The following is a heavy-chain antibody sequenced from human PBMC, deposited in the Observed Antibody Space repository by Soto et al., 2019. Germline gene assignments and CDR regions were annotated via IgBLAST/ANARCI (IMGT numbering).Heavy chain of an antibody. CDR2: ISYYSGSI. CDR1: GFSFDDYA. D-gene: IGHD2-8*02. V-gene: IGHV3-9*01. J-gene: IGHJ6*02. Sequence: EVKLVESGGGLVQPGRSLRLSCAASGFSFDDYAMHWVRQAPGKGLEWVSGISYYSGSIGYADSVKGRFTISRDNAKKSLYLQMNSLRGEDTALYYCAKSTGGTANGLDVWAQGTTVTVSS. CDR3: AKSTGGTANGLDV.